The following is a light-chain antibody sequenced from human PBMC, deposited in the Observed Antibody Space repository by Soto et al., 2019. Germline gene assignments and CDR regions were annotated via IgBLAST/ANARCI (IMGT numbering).Light chain of an antibody. CDR3: GTWDINLDTVV. Sequence: QSVLTQRPSVSAAPGQRVTISCSGSSSNIGGNYVSWYQVVPRTAPKLLIYDNHKRHSGVPDRFSGSKSGTSATLGIADLHAGDEAHYYCGTWDINLDTVVFGGGTKLTVL. CDR1: SSNIGGNY. CDR2: DNH. J-gene: IGLJ2*01. V-gene: IGLV1-51*01.